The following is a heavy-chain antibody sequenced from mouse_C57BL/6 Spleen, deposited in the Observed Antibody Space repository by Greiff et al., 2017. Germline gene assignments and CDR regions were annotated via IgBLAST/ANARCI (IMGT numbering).Heavy chain of an antibody. J-gene: IGHJ2*01. CDR3: ARRDLYYGNYVDY. V-gene: IGHV1-18*01. CDR1: GYTFTDYN. D-gene: IGHD2-1*01. Sequence: EVKLQESGPELVKPGASVKIPCKASGYTFTDYNMDWVKQSHGKSLEWIGDINPNNGGTIYNQKFKGKATLTVDKSSSTAYMELRSLTSEDTAVYYCARRDLYYGNYVDYWGQGTTLTVSS. CDR2: INPNNGGT.